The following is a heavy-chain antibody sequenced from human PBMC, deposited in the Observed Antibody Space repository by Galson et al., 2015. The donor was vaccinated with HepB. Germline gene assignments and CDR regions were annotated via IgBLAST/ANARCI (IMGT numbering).Heavy chain of an antibody. CDR3: ARAGRGLWFGEFFDY. J-gene: IGHJ4*02. CDR1: GFTFSSYW. Sequence: SLRLSCAASGFTFSSYWMSWVRQAPGKGLEWVANIKQDGSEKYYVDSVKGRFTISRDNAKNSLYLQMNSLRAEDTAVYYCARAGRGLWFGEFFDYWGQGTLVTVS. D-gene: IGHD3-10*01. CDR2: IKQDGSEK. V-gene: IGHV3-7*03.